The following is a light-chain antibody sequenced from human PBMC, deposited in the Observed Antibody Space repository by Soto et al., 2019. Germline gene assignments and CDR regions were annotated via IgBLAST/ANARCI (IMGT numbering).Light chain of an antibody. J-gene: IGLJ2*01. CDR3: SSYAGSNILV. Sequence: QSVLAEPPSASDSPAQSVTISCTATSSDVGGYDYVSWYQQHPGKAPKLMIYEVSKRPSGAPNRFSGSKSGNTASLTVSGLQAEDEADYYCSSYAGSNILVFAGGTRLNVL. CDR1: SSDVGGYDY. V-gene: IGLV2-8*01. CDR2: EVS.